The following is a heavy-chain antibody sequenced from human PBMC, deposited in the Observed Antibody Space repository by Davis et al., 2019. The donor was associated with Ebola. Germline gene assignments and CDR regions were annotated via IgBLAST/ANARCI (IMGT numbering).Heavy chain of an antibody. D-gene: IGHD6-13*01. J-gene: IGHJ6*02. CDR2: ISNSGGST. Sequence: GESLKISCSTSGFTFSSYAMSWVRQAPGKGLEWVSGISNSGGSTYYADSVKGRFTISRDNSKNTLYLQMNSLRAEDTAVYYCGGAATGTYYYYAMDVWGQGTTVTVSS. CDR3: GGAATGTYYYYAMDV. V-gene: IGHV3-23*01. CDR1: GFTFSSYA.